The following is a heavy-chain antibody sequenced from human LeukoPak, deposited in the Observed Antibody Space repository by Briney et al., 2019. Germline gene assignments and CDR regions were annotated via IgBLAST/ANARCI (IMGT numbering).Heavy chain of an antibody. V-gene: IGHV3-66*01. CDR1: GFTVSSNY. CDR3: AIYGSGSGSYYKSYYYYGMDV. CDR2: IYSGGST. D-gene: IGHD3-10*01. Sequence: PGGSLRLSCAACGFTVSSNYMSWVRQAPGKGLEWVSVIYSGGSTYYADSVKGRFTISRDNSKNTLYLQMNSLRAEDTAVYYCAIYGSGSGSYYKSYYYYGMDVWGQGTTVTVSS. J-gene: IGHJ6*02.